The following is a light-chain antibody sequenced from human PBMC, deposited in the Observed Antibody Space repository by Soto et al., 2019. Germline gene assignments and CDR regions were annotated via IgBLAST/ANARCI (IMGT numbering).Light chain of an antibody. CDR1: SSDIGGSNY. CDR2: GVS. V-gene: IGLV2-14*03. CDR3: YSSRSSSSPFYV. J-gene: IGLJ1*01. Sequence: QSALTQPASVSGSPGQSITISCAGTSSDIGGSNYVAWYQQHPGKAPKLMIYGVSNRPSGVSNRFSGSKSGNPPSLTISGLQAEDEADYFCYSSRSSSSPFYVFGTGTKLTVL.